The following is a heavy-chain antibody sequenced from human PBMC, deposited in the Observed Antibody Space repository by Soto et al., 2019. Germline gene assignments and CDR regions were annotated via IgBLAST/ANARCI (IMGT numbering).Heavy chain of an antibody. CDR2: IYYSGST. J-gene: IGHJ4*02. CDR1: GGSISSSSYY. D-gene: IGHD2-2*01. CDR3: ATPIGDQPASDY. V-gene: IGHV4-39*01. Sequence: SETLSLTCTVSGGSISSSSYYWGWIRQPPGKGLEWIGSIYYSGSTYYNPSLKSRVTISVDTSKNQFSLKLSSVTAADTAVYYCATPIGDQPASDYWGQGTLVTVSS.